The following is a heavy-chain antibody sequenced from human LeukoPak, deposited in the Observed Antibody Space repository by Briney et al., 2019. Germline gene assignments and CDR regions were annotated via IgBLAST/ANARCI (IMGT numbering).Heavy chain of an antibody. CDR2: LSAYNGNT. CDR3: AGENYYDSSGYRY. D-gene: IGHD3-22*01. J-gene: IGHJ4*02. V-gene: IGHV1-18*01. CDR1: GYTFTSYG. Sequence: ASVKVSCKASGYTFTSYGISWVRQSPGHGLEWMWWLSAYNGNTNYAQKLQGRVTMTTDTSTSTAYMELRSLRSDDTAVYYCAGENYYDSSGYRYWGQGTLVTVSS.